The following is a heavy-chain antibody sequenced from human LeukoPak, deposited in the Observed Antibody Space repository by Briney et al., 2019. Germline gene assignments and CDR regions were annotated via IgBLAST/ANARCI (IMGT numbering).Heavy chain of an antibody. CDR1: VFTLSSYW. J-gene: IGHJ5*02. V-gene: IGHV3-7*01. CDR2: IKQDGSEK. CDR3: ARDETGYCSSTSCYAPNWFDP. D-gene: IGHD2-2*01. Sequence: GGSLRLSCAASVFTLSSYWMSWVRQAPGKGLEWVANIKQDGSEKYYVDSVKGGFTISRDNAKNSLYLQMNSLRAEDTAVYYCARDETGYCSSTSCYAPNWFDPWGQGTLVTVSS.